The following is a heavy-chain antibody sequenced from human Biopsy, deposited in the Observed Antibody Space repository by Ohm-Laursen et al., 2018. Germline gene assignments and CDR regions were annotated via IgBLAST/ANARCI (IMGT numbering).Heavy chain of an antibody. CDR3: GRAVRNQLLTDP. J-gene: IGHJ5*02. Sequence: ASVKVSCKASGYTFTSYVITWVRQASGQGPEWIGWLNPVSGNSNFGQKFRGRVTVTSDTSISTAYMELSGLTSDDTATYYCGRAVRNQLLTDPWGQGTLVTVTS. D-gene: IGHD1-7*01. CDR1: GYTFTSYV. CDR2: LNPVSGNS. V-gene: IGHV1-8*01.